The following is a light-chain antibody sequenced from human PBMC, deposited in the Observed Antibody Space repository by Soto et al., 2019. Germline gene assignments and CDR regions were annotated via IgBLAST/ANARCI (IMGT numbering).Light chain of an antibody. CDR1: EGIDNY. CDR2: ATS. Sequence: DLQMTQFPSSVSASVGDRVTITCRASEGIDNYVAWFQLRPGKAPRSLIYATSSLQSGVPSKSSGRGSGTEFTLTISSVQPEDFGSYFCQQYKSFPLTFGGGTKLEIK. V-gene: IGKV1-16*02. CDR3: QQYKSFPLT. J-gene: IGKJ4*01.